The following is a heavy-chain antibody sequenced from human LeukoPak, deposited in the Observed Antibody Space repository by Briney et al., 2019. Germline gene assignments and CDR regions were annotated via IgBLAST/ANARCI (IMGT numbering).Heavy chain of an antibody. D-gene: IGHD2-2*01. CDR3: ARDLACSSTSCYPHFDY. V-gene: IGHV3-66*02. CDR2: IYSGGST. Sequence: GGSLRLSCAASGFTVSSNYMSWARQAPGKGLEWVSVIYSGGSTYYADSVKGRFTISRDNSKNTLYLQVNSLRAEDTAVYYCARDLACSSTSCYPHFDYWGQGTLVTVSS. CDR1: GFTVSSNY. J-gene: IGHJ4*02.